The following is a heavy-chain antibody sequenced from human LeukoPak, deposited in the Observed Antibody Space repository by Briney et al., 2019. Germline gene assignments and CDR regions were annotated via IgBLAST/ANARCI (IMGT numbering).Heavy chain of an antibody. J-gene: IGHJ4*02. CDR1: GGTFSSYA. V-gene: IGHV1-69*13. Sequence: SVKVSCKASGGTFSSYAVSWVRQAPGQGLEWMGGIIPIFGTANYAQKFQGRVTITADESTSTAYMELSSLRSEDTAVYYCARVRRKYSYVGYFDYWGQGTLVTVSS. CDR3: ARVRRKYSYVGYFDY. D-gene: IGHD5-18*01. CDR2: IIPIFGTA.